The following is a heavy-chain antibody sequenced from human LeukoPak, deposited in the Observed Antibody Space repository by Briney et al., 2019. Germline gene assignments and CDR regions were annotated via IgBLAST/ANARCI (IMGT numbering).Heavy chain of an antibody. CDR2: ISSSSSYI. J-gene: IGHJ6*02. D-gene: IGHD2-15*01. V-gene: IGHV3-21*01. Sequence: PGGSLRLSCAASGFTFSSYTMNWVRQAPGKGLEWVSSISSSSSYIYYADSVKGRLTISRDNAKNSLYLQMNSLRAEDTAVYYCARGPTPRYCSGGSCYTHYGMDVWGQGTTVTVSS. CDR1: GFTFSSYT. CDR3: ARGPTPRYCSGGSCYTHYGMDV.